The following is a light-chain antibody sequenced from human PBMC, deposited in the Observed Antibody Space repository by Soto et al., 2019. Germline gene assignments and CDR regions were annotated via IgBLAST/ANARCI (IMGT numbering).Light chain of an antibody. V-gene: IGKV3-15*01. CDR2: GAS. CDR1: QSVRSN. J-gene: IGKJ1*01. Sequence: ERVMTQSPATLSVSPGERVTLSCRASQSVRSNLAWYQQKPGQAPRLLIYGASTRATGIPARFSGSGSGTEFTLTISSPQSEDFAVYYCQQYNNWWTFGQGTKVDIK. CDR3: QQYNNWWT.